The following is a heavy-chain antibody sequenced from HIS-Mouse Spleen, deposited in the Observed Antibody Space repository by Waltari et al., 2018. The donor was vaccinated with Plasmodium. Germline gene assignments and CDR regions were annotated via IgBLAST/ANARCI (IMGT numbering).Heavy chain of an antibody. CDR3: ASSWYWYFDL. CDR2: IKQDGSVK. D-gene: IGHD6-13*01. J-gene: IGHJ2*01. CDR1: GFTFSSYW. V-gene: IGHV3-7*01. Sequence: EVQLVESGGGLVQPGGSLRLSCAASGFTFSSYWMSWVRQAPGKGLEGVANIKQDGSVKYYVDSVKGRFTISRDNAKNSLYLQMNSRRAEDTAVYYCASSWYWYFDLWGRGTLVTVSS.